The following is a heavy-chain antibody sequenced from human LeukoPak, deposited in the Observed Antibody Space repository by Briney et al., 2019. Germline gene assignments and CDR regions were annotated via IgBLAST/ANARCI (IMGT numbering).Heavy chain of an antibody. CDR3: ARDKSGYSGGWYLFDY. J-gene: IGHJ4*02. CDR1: GFTFSSYS. Sequence: GGSLRLSCAASGFTFSSYSMNWVRQAPGKGLEWVSYISSSSSSIYYADSVKGRFTISRDSAKNSLFLQMNSLRDEDTAVYYCARDKSGYSGGWYLFDYWGQGTLVTVSS. D-gene: IGHD6-19*01. CDR2: ISSSSSSI. V-gene: IGHV3-48*02.